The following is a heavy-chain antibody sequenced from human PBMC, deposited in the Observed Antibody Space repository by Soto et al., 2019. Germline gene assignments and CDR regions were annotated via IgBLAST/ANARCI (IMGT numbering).Heavy chain of an antibody. J-gene: IGHJ6*02. CDR3: ARTHVDTAMTSYYYYYGMDV. CDR2: IIPIFGTA. V-gene: IGHV1-69*13. CDR1: GGTFSSYA. D-gene: IGHD5-18*01. Sequence: ASVKLSCKASGGTFSSYAISWVRQAPGQGLEWMGGIIPIFGTANYAQKFQGRVTITADESTSTAYMELSSLRSEDTAVYYCARTHVDTAMTSYYYYYGMDVWGQGTTVTVSS.